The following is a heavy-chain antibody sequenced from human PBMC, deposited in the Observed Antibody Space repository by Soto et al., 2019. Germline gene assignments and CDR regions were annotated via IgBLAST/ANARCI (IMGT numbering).Heavy chain of an antibody. Sequence: ASVKVSCKASGYTFTSYGISWVRQAPGQGLEWMGWVSAYNGNTNYAQKLQGRVTMTTDTSTSTAYMELRSLRSDDTAVYYCARAVIVVVPAAMDWFDPWGQGTLVTVSS. CDR1: GYTFTSYG. CDR3: ARAVIVVVPAAMDWFDP. D-gene: IGHD2-2*01. CDR2: VSAYNGNT. J-gene: IGHJ5*02. V-gene: IGHV1-18*01.